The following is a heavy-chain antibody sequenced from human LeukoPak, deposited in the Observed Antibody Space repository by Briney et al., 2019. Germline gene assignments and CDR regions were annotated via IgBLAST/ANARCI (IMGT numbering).Heavy chain of an antibody. Sequence: ASVKVSCKASGYTFTSYGISWVRQAPGQGLEWMGWISAYNGNTNYAQKLQGRVTMTTDTSTSTAYMELRSLRSDDTAVYYCARDPTYNYYDSSGYRTTQYFDYWGQGTLVTVSS. CDR1: GYTFTSYG. D-gene: IGHD3-22*01. CDR3: ARDPTYNYYDSSGYRTTQYFDY. J-gene: IGHJ4*02. CDR2: ISAYNGNT. V-gene: IGHV1-18*01.